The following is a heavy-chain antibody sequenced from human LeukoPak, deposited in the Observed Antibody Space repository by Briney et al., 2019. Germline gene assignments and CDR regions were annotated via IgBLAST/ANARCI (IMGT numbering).Heavy chain of an antibody. J-gene: IGHJ6*02. D-gene: IGHD3-3*01. Sequence: ASVKVSCKASGYTFTSYDINWVRQATGQGLEWMGWMNPNSGNTGYAQKFQGRVTMTRNTSISTAYMELSSLRSEDTAVYYCARNYDFWSGYPQWYYYYYGMDLWGQGTTVTVSS. CDR2: MNPNSGNT. CDR1: GYTFTSYD. CDR3: ARNYDFWSGYPQWYYYYYGMDL. V-gene: IGHV1-8*01.